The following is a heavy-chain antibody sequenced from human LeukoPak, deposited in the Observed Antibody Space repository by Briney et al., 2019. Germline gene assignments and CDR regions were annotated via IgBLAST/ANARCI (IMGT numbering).Heavy chain of an antibody. CDR1: GYSISSGYY. Sequence: SETLSLTCAVSGYSISSGYYWGWIRQPPWKGLEWIGSIYHSGSTYYNPSLKSRVTISVDTSKNQFSLKLSSVTAADTAVYYCARGPIAVALGAFDCWGQGTLVTVSS. V-gene: IGHV4-38-2*01. CDR3: ARGPIAVALGAFDC. D-gene: IGHD6-19*01. CDR2: IYHSGST. J-gene: IGHJ4*02.